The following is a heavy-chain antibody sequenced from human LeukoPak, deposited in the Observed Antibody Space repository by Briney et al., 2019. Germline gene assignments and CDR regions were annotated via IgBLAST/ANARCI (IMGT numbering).Heavy chain of an antibody. Sequence: GASVKVSCKASGGTFSSYAISWVRQAPGQGLEWMGRIIPILGIANYAQEFQGRVTITADKSTSTAYMELSSLRSEDTAVYYCARGYDYGDYVVWFDPWGQGTLVTVSS. V-gene: IGHV1-69*04. CDR3: ARGYDYGDYVVWFDP. J-gene: IGHJ5*02. CDR2: IIPILGIA. D-gene: IGHD4-17*01. CDR1: GGTFSSYA.